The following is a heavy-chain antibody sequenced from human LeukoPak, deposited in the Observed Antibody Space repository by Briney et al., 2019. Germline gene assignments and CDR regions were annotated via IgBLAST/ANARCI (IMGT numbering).Heavy chain of an antibody. CDR1: GFTFSDYI. Sequence: PGGSLRLSCAASGFTFSDYILDWVRQAPGKGLEWVGRIRRKRNGYTTEFAASVKGRFNNSRDDSENSLYLHMNNLRAEDTAVYYCARTPRSKDYDFWSGYFPTHPDYWGQGTLVTVSS. CDR3: ARTPRSKDYDFWSGYFPTHPDY. CDR2: IRRKRNGYTT. V-gene: IGHV3-72*01. D-gene: IGHD3-3*01. J-gene: IGHJ4*02.